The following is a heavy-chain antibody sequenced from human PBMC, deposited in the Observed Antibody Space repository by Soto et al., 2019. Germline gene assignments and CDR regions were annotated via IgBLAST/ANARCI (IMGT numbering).Heavy chain of an antibody. J-gene: IGHJ4*02. CDR3: ARHSYGQIFDY. Sequence: SETLSLTCTVSGGSISSYYWSWIRQPPGKGLEWIGYIYYSGSTNYNPSLKSRVTISVDTSKNQFSLKLSSVTAADTAVYYCARHSYGQIFDYWGQGTLVTVSS. CDR1: GGSISSYY. CDR2: IYYSGST. D-gene: IGHD5-18*01. V-gene: IGHV4-59*01.